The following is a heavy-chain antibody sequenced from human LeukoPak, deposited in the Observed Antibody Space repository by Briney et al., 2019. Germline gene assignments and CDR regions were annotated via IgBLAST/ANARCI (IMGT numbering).Heavy chain of an antibody. CDR3: ARPRVAGRTGCQFDV. CDR1: GGSISNYY. J-gene: IGHJ2*01. D-gene: IGHD3-10*01. CDR2: IYYIGNT. V-gene: IGHV4-59*08. Sequence: SETLSLTCTVSGGSISNYYWSWVRQPPGKGLEWIGYIYYIGNTDYNPSLKSRVSISVDTSNNQFSLNLKSVTATDTALYYCARPRVAGRTGCQFDVWGRGTLVTVSS.